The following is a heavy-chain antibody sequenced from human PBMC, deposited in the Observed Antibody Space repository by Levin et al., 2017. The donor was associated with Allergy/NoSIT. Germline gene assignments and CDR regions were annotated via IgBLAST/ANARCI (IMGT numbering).Heavy chain of an antibody. CDR3: TRDFGAYRVDH. J-gene: IGHJ4*01. D-gene: IGHD4-17*01. CDR1: GGAISDTTYF. V-gene: IGHV4-39*01. Sequence: SETLSLTCTVSGGAISDTTYFWGWIRQPPGKGLEWIGSIHYGGNTYPNPSLKSRITVSIDKSKDQFSLKLNSVTAADTAVYYCTRDFGAYRVDHWGQGTLVTVSS. CDR2: IHYGGNT.